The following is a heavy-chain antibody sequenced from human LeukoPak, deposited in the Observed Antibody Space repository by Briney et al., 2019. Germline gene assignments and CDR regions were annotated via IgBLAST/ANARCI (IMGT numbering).Heavy chain of an antibody. J-gene: IGHJ6*03. CDR1: GYTFSDYC. CDR2: INPKSGDI. D-gene: IGHD2-21*01. Sequence: ASVRVSCKASGYTFSDYCIQWMRQAPGQGLEWMGWINPKSGDIRYSQKFQGRVTMTWDTSINTAYMEVSSLISDDTSVFYCARDLAGDPLIYMDVWGKGTTVTVSS. CDR3: ARDLAGDPLIYMDV. V-gene: IGHV1-2*02.